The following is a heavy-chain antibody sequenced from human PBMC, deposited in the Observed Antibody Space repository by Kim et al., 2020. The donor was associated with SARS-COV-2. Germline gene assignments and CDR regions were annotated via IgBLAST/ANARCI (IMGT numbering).Heavy chain of an antibody. CDR2: INPGNSDT. CDR1: GYTFSDNW. Sequence: GESLKISCKASGYTFSDNWIGWARQMSGGGLEWMAIINPGNSDTRYNPSFRGLVTISADKSISTVYLQWDSLKASDTAMYYCARQPAEGWFDPWGQGTQVTVAS. V-gene: IGHV5-51*01. CDR3: ARQPAEGWFDP. J-gene: IGHJ5*02.